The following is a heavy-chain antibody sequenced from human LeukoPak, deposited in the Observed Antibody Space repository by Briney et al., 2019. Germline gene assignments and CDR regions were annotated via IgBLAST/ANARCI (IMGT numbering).Heavy chain of an antibody. D-gene: IGHD2-2*01. V-gene: IGHV1-69*13. CDR3: ARDRQDVVVPAAFGGYYGMDV. CDR2: IIPIFGTA. J-gene: IGHJ6*02. Sequence: SVKVSCKASGGTFSSYGISWVRHAPGQGLEWMGGIIPIFGTANYAQKFQGRVTITADESTSTAYMELSSLRSEDTAVYYCARDRQDVVVPAAFGGYYGMDVWGQGTTVTVSS. CDR1: GGTFSSYG.